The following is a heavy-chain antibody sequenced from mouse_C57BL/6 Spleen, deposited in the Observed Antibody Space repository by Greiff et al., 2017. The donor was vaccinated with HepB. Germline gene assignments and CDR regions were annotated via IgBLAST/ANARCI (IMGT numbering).Heavy chain of an antibody. CDR3: AREPITTVVATDY. CDR1: GYTFTSYW. V-gene: IGHV1-7*01. D-gene: IGHD1-1*01. CDR2: INPSSGYT. Sequence: VKLVESGAELAKPGASVKLSCKASGYTFTSYWMHWVKQRPGQGLEWIGYINPSSGYTKYNQKFKDKATLTADKSSSTAYMQLSSLTYEDSAVYYCAREPITTVVATDYWGQGTTLTVSS. J-gene: IGHJ2*01.